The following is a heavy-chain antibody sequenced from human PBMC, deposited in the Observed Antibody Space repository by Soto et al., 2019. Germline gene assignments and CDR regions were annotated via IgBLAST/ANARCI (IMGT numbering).Heavy chain of an antibody. CDR3: ARRLGMVRGAHAFDL. V-gene: IGHV4-59*11. D-gene: IGHD3-10*01. CDR2: IHYSETT. Sequence: PSETLSLTCTVSGDSISNHYWSWIRQPPGKGLEWIGYIHYSETTNYNPYHESRVTIYIDTSKHQFSLKVSYVTATGTVVYYCARRLGMVRGAHAFDLWGQGTMVT. J-gene: IGHJ3*01. CDR1: GDSISNHY.